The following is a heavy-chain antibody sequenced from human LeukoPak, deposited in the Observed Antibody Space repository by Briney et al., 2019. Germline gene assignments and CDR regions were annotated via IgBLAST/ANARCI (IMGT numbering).Heavy chain of an antibody. CDR3: AKDRNRIALAGTLNWFDP. CDR2: ISGSGGNT. CDR1: GFTFSRYA. Sequence: GGSLRLSCAASGFTFSRYAMSWVRQAPGKGLEWVSAISGSGGNTYYADSVKGRFTISRDNSKNTLYLQMNSLRAEDTAVYYCAKDRNRIALAGTLNWFDPWGQGTLVTVSS. J-gene: IGHJ5*02. V-gene: IGHV3-23*01. D-gene: IGHD6-19*01.